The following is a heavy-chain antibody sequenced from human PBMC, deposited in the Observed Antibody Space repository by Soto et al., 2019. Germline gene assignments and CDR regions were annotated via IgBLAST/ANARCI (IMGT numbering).Heavy chain of an antibody. CDR3: ARTCFDSGTYYNSCFDP. V-gene: IGHV4-59*01. CDR1: GGSISNYY. J-gene: IGHJ5*02. Sequence: SETLSLTCTVSGGSISNYYWNWIRQSPGKGLEWIGSIYNTGSTSYNPSLQSRVTMSVDTSKNQFSLELTSVTAADAAVYYCARTCFDSGTYYNSCFDPWGQGTLVTVSS. CDR2: IYNTGST. D-gene: IGHD3-10*01.